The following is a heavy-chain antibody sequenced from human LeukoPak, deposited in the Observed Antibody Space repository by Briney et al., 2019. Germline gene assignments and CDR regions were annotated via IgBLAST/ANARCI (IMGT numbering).Heavy chain of an antibody. CDR2: IYYSGST. V-gene: IGHV4-39*07. J-gene: IGHJ4*02. CDR3: ARGGNSGYAAGAIDY. D-gene: IGHD5-12*01. CDR1: GGSISSSSYY. Sequence: PSETLSLTCTVSGGSISSSSYYWGWIPQPPGKGLEWIGSIYYSGSTYYNPSLKSRVTISVDTSKNQVSLKLSSVTAADTAVYYWARGGNSGYAAGAIDYWGQGTLVAVSS.